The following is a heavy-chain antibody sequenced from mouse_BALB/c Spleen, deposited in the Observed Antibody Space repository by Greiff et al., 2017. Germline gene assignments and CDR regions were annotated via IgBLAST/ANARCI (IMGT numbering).Heavy chain of an antibody. V-gene: IGHV5-6-2*01. CDR1: GFTFSSYY. CDR3: ARELGHYFDY. J-gene: IGHJ2*01. CDR2: INSNGGST. Sequence: EVQRVESGGGLVKLGGSLKLSCAASGFTFSSYYMSWVRQTPEKRLELVAAINSNGGSTYYPDTVKGRFTISRDNAKNTLYLQMSSLKSEDTALYYCARELGHYFDYWGQGTTLTVSS. D-gene: IGHD4-1*01.